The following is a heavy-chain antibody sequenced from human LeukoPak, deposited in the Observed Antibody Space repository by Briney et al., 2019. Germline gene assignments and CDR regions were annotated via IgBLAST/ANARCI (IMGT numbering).Heavy chain of an antibody. CDR3: AKAFIVVVPSAGFDP. D-gene: IGHD2-2*01. J-gene: IGHJ5*02. V-gene: IGHV1-2*02. CDR1: GYTFTDYY. Sequence: ASVKVSCKASGYTFTDYYMHWVRQAPGQGLEWMGWINPNSGGTNYAQKFQGRVTLTRDTSITTAYMELCRLRSDDTAVYYCAKAFIVVVPSAGFDPWGQGTLVTVSS. CDR2: INPNSGGT.